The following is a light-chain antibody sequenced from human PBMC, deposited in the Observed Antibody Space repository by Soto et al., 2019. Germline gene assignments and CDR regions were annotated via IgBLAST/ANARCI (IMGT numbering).Light chain of an antibody. CDR2: PNN. Sequence: QSVLTQPPSVSGTPGQRVTISCSGSDSNIATNTASWYQQVPGTAPKLLISPNNHRPSGVPDRFSGSRSGTSASLAIRGLQSEDEAFYYCASWDDSLNGVVFGGGTKLTVL. J-gene: IGLJ2*01. V-gene: IGLV1-44*01. CDR1: DSNIATNT. CDR3: ASWDDSLNGVV.